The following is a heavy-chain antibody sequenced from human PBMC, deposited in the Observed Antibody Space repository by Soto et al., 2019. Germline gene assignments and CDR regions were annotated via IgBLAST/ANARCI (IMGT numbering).Heavy chain of an antibody. CDR3: AGRFTGNYYYYYMDV. D-gene: IGHD7-27*01. CDR1: GGSISSSSYY. J-gene: IGHJ6*03. Sequence: QLQLQESGPGLVKPSETLSLTCTVSGGSISSSSYYWGWIRQPPGKGLEGIGSIYYSGRTYYNPSLKSRVTITVDTSTTQFSPKLSSVTAADTAVYYCAGRFTGNYYYYYMDVWGKGTTVTVSS. V-gene: IGHV4-39*01. CDR2: IYYSGRT.